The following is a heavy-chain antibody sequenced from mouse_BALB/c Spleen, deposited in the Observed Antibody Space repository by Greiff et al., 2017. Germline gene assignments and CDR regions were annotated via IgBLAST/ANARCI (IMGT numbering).Heavy chain of an antibody. CDR3: ASSGPWFAY. CDR1: GFNIKDTY. V-gene: IGHV14-3*02. D-gene: IGHD1-3*01. J-gene: IGHJ3*01. Sequence: EVQLVESGAELVKPGASVKLSCTASGFNIKDTYMHWVKQRPEQGLEWIGRIDPANGNTKYDPKFQGKATITADTSSNTAYLQLSSLTSEDTAVYYCASSGPWFAYWGQGTLVTVSA. CDR2: IDPANGNT.